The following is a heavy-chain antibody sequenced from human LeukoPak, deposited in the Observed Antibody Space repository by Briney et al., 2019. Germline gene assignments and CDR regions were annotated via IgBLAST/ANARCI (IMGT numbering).Heavy chain of an antibody. CDR1: GFTFDNYR. J-gene: IGHJ4*02. CDR2: VNADGGNT. Sequence: GGSLRLSCAASGFTFDNYRMSWVRQAPGKGLEWVSTVNADGGNTYYADSVKGRFTISRDNSKRTLILQMNSLRVEHTALYYCTKRVKYGGTWDHFADWGQGTLVTVSS. V-gene: IGHV3-23*01. CDR3: TKRVKYGGTWDHFAD. D-gene: IGHD1-26*01.